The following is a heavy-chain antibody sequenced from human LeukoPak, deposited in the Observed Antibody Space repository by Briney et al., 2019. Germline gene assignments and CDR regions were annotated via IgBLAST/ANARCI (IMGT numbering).Heavy chain of an antibody. CDR2: ISGSGGRT. V-gene: IGHV3-23*01. J-gene: IGHJ4*02. Sequence: GGSLRLSCVPSGFTSSDYYMSCGRQTHGKGREWVSAISGSGGRTYYAASVKGRFTISRDNSKSTVYLQMNSLRAEDTAVYYCAKDRGWGLRGGFDYWGQGTLVTVSS. CDR1: GFTSSDYY. CDR3: AKDRGWGLRGGFDY. D-gene: IGHD1-26*01.